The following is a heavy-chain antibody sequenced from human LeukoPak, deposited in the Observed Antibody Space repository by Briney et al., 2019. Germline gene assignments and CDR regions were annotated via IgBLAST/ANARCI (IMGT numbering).Heavy chain of an antibody. J-gene: IGHJ6*04. CDR1: GFTFDNYA. Sequence: PGGSLRLSCAASGFTFDNYAMHWVRQAPGKGLEWVSAISWNSGSINYADSVKGRFTISRDNAKNSLYLQMNSLRAEGTAVYYCAELGITMIGGVWGKGTTVTISS. CDR2: ISWNSGSI. D-gene: IGHD3-10*02. V-gene: IGHV3-9*01. CDR3: AELGITMIGGV.